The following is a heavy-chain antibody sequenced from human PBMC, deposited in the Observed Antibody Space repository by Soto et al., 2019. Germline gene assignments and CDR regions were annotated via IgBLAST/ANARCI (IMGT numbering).Heavy chain of an antibody. CDR2: ISSNGGST. V-gene: IGHV3-64D*06. CDR1: GFTFSSYA. CDR3: VNDAYSSGWYGWFDP. J-gene: IGHJ5*02. D-gene: IGHD6-19*01. Sequence: PGGSLRLSCSASGFTFSSYAMHWVRQAPGKGLEYVSAISSNGGSTYYADSVKGRFTISRDNSKNTLYLQMSSLRAEDTAVYYCVNDAYSSGWYGWFDPWGQGTLVTVSS.